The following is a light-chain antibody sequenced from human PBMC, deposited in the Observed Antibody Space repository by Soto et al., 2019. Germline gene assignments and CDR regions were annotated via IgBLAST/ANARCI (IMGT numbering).Light chain of an antibody. J-gene: IGKJ3*01. CDR2: GAS. Sequence: DIVMTQSPDSLAVSLGERATLSCRASQSVSSNLAWYQQKPGQAPRLLIYGASTRATGIPDRFSGSGSGTDFTLTISRLEPEDFSVYYCHQYGTAPLTFGPGTKVDIK. CDR3: HQYGTAPLT. CDR1: QSVSSN. V-gene: IGKV3-20*01.